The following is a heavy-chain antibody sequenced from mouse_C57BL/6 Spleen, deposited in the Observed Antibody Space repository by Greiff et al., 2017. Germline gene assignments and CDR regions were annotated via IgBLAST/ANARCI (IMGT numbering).Heavy chain of an antibody. CDR1: GYTFTSYW. Sequence: VQLQQPGAELVRPGSSVKLSCKASGYTFTSYWMHWVKQRPIQGLEWIGNIDPSDSETHYNQKFKDKATLTVDKSSSTAYMQLSSLTSEDSAVYYCARGRYGTPYAMDYWGQGTSVTVSS. CDR3: ARGRYGTPYAMDY. D-gene: IGHD1-1*01. CDR2: IDPSDSET. V-gene: IGHV1-52*01. J-gene: IGHJ4*01.